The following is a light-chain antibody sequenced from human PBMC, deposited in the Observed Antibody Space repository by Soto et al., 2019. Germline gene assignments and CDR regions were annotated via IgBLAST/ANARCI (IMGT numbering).Light chain of an antibody. J-gene: IGLJ1*01. CDR2: DVS. CDR3: SSYTSSSTYV. V-gene: IGLV2-14*01. Sequence: QSALTQPASVSGSPGQSITISCTGTSSDVGGYDYVSWYQQHPGEGPQLMIYDVSNRPSGVSNRFSGSKSGNTASLTISGLQDEDEADYYCSSYTSSSTYVFGSGTKVTVL. CDR1: SSDVGGYDY.